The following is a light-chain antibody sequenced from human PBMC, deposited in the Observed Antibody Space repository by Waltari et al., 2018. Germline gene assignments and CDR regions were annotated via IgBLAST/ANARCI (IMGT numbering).Light chain of an antibody. V-gene: IGLV2-14*01. CDR3: SSYTSSSKV. CDR2: EVS. J-gene: IGLJ1*01. CDR1: SSDVGGYNY. Sequence: QSALTQPASVSGSPGQSITISCTGTSSDVGGYNYVSWYQQHPGKAPKLMIYEVSNRPSRVSTLFSSSTSGNTASLTLSCLQAEDEADYYCSSYTSSSKVFGTGTKVTVL.